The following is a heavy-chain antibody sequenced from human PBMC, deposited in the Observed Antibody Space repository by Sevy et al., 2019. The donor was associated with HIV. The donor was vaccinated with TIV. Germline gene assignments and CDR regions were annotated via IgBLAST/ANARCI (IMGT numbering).Heavy chain of an antibody. CDR3: TRDRSGYSSGGGY. CDR2: IRSKAYGGTT. Sequence: GGSLRLSCTASGFTFGDYAMSWFRQAPGKGLEWVGFIRSKAYGGTTEYTASVKGRFTISRDDSKSMDHLQMNSLKTEDTAVYYCTRDRSGYSSGGGYWGQGTLVTVSS. D-gene: IGHD6-19*01. V-gene: IGHV3-49*01. CDR1: GFTFGDYA. J-gene: IGHJ4*02.